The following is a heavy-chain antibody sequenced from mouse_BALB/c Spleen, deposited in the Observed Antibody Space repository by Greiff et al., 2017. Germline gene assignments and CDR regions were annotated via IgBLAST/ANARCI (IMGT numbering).Heavy chain of an antibody. J-gene: IGHJ1*01. CDR1: GFTFSSYA. Sequence: DVKLVESGGGLVKPGGSLKLSCAASGFTFSSYAMSWVRQTPEKRLEWVASISSGGSTYYPDSVKGRFTISRDNARNILYLQMSSLRSEDTAMYYCARSLITTVVATWYFDVWGAGTTVTVSS. CDR3: ARSLITTVVATWYFDV. CDR2: ISSGGST. V-gene: IGHV5-6-5*01. D-gene: IGHD1-1*01.